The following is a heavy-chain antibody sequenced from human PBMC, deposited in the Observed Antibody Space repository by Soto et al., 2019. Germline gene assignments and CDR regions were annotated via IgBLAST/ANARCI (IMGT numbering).Heavy chain of an antibody. V-gene: IGHV3-73*01. Sequence: PGCSIKLCSAACGFSLRSSVVGRVLQASGKGLECVGRIRNKANSYATAYAASVKGRFTISKDDSKNTAFLQMNSLKTEDTALYSSRTHAPEDMLRKWAQGTLVTVSS. CDR1: GFSLRSSV. CDR2: IRNKANSYAT. J-gene: IGHJ4*02. D-gene: IGHD2-15*01. CDR3: RTHAPEDMLRK.